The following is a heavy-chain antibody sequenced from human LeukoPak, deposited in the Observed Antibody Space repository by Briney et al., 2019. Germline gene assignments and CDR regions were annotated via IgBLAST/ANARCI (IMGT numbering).Heavy chain of an antibody. CDR1: GFTFTSSA. CDR2: IVVGSGNT. Sequence: VASVKVSCKASGFTFTSSAMQWVRQARGQRLEWIGWIVVGSGNTNYAQKFQERVTITRDMSTSTAYMELSSLRSEDTAVYYCAAGGYYDFWDVTEPPPDYWGQGTLVTVSS. CDR3: AAGGYYDFWDVTEPPPDY. D-gene: IGHD3-3*01. J-gene: IGHJ4*02. V-gene: IGHV1-58*02.